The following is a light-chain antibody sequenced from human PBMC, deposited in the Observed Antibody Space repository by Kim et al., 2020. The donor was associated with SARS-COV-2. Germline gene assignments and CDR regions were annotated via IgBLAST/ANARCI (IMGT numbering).Light chain of an antibody. V-gene: IGKV3-20*01. J-gene: IGKJ1*01. CDR2: GAS. CDR1: QSIRSSN. Sequence: SPGERATLSCRASQSIRSSNLAWYQQKPGQPPRLLIYGASNRAPVIPERFSGSGSATDFTLTINRLEPEDFAVYYCQQYGASPRTFGQGTKVDIK. CDR3: QQYGASPRT.